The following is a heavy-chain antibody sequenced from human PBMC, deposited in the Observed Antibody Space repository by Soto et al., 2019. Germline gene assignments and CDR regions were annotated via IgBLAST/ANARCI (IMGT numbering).Heavy chain of an antibody. CDR3: AREEGKRQWLVRTGRFDP. Sequence: SETLSLTCTVSGGFISSYGWSWIRQPPGKGLEWIGYIYYSGSTNYNPSLKSRVTISVDTSKNQFSLKLSSVTAADTAVYYCAREEGKRQWLVRTGRFDPWGQGTLVTVS. V-gene: IGHV4-59*12. D-gene: IGHD6-19*01. J-gene: IGHJ5*02. CDR2: IYYSGST. CDR1: GGFISSYG.